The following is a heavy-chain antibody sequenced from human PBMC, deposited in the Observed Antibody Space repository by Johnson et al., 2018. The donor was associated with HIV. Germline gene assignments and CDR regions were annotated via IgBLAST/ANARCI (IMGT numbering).Heavy chain of an antibody. J-gene: IGHJ3*02. D-gene: IGHD3-9*01. CDR3: VREEGNDILTRGDAFDI. CDR1: GFTFSSYD. CDR2: IGTAGDT. Sequence: VQLVESGGDWVQRGGSLKLSCAASGFTFSSYDMHWVRQATGKGLEWVSAIGTAGDTYYPGSVKGRFTLSRDNAKNSLYLQMNSLRAEDTAVYYCVREEGNDILTRGDAFDIWGQGTLVTVSS. V-gene: IGHV3-13*01.